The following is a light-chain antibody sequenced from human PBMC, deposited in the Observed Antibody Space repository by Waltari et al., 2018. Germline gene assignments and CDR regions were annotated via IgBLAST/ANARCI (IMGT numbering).Light chain of an antibody. J-gene: IGLJ3*02. CDR2: EVS. V-gene: IGLV2-23*02. Sequence: QSALTQPASVSGSPGQSITISCTGTSSDVESYNLGSWYQQHPGKGPKLMIYEVSKRPSGVSNRFSASKSGNTASLTISGLQAEDEADYYCCSYAGSSTFWVFGGGTKLTVL. CDR3: CSYAGSSTFWV. CDR1: SSDVESYNL.